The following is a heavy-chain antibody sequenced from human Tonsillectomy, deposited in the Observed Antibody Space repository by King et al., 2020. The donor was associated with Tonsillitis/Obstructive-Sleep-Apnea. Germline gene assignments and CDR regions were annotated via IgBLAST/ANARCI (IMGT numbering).Heavy chain of an antibody. D-gene: IGHD3-10*01. J-gene: IGHJ3*02. Sequence: VQLVQSGAEVKKPGESLKISCKGFGYSFTNFWIAWVRQMPGKGLEWMGIIYPGDFDTRYSPSFQGQVTISADKSISTAYLQWSSLKASDSAMYYCARPLTWVQPRGAFDIWGQGTMVTVSS. CDR1: GYSFTNFW. CDR3: ARPLTWVQPRGAFDI. CDR2: IYPGDFDT. V-gene: IGHV5-51*03.